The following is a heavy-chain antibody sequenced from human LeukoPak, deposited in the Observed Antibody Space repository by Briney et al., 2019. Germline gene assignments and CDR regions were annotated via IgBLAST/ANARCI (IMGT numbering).Heavy chain of an antibody. CDR1: GFTFSGSA. CDR3: TSSYYYHTSGLEDAFDI. Sequence: GGFLRLSCAASGFTFSGSAIHWVRQASGKGLEWVGRIRSKAKSYATAYAASVKGRFTISRDDSKNTAYLQMNSLKTEDTAVYYCTSSYYYHTSGLEDAFDIWGQGTMVTVSS. J-gene: IGHJ3*02. CDR2: IRSKAKSYAT. D-gene: IGHD3-22*01. V-gene: IGHV3-73*01.